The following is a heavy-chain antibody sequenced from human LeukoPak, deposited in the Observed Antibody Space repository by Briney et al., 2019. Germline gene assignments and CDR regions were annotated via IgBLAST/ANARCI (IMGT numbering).Heavy chain of an antibody. CDR2: INHSGST. V-gene: IGHV4-34*01. D-gene: IGHD2-2*02. CDR1: DGSFTDYH. Sequence: PSETLSLTCAVYDGSFTDYHWTWIRQPPGKGLEWIGEINHSGSTRYSPSLKSRVTISVDTSKNQFSLKLSSVTAADTAVYYCASKGGVPRAAIRGGWFDPWGQGTLVTVSS. J-gene: IGHJ5*02. CDR3: ASKGGVPRAAIRGGWFDP.